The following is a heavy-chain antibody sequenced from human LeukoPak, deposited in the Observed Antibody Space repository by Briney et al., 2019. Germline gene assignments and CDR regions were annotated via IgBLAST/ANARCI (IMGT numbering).Heavy chain of an antibody. CDR2: INPNSGGT. J-gene: IGHJ1*01. V-gene: IGHV1-2*02. D-gene: IGHD3-22*01. CDR3: ARVGYYDSSGYLQH. Sequence: ASVKVSCKASGYTFTGYYMHWVRQAPGQGLEWMGWINPNSGGTNYAQKFQGRVTMTRDTSISTAYMELSRLRSDDTAEYYCARVGYYDSSGYLQHWGQGTLVTVSS. CDR1: GYTFTGYY.